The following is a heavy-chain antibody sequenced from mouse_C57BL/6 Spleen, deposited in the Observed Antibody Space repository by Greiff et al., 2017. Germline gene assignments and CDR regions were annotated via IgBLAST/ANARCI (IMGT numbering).Heavy chain of an antibody. Sequence: EVQVVESGPELVKPGASVKIPCKASGYTFTDYNMDWVKQSHGKSLAWIGNINPNNGGTFYNQQFKGQATMTVDKSSSTAYMELRSLTSEDTAVYDCVGLGLTGREFYAMDYWGQGTTVTVSS. CDR3: VGLGLTGREFYAMDY. D-gene: IGHD4-1*01. V-gene: IGHV1-18*01. CDR2: INPNNGGT. J-gene: IGHJ4*01. CDR1: GYTFTDYN.